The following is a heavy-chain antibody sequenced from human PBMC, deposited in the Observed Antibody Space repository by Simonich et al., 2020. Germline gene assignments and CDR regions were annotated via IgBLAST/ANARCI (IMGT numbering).Heavy chain of an antibody. J-gene: IGHJ6*02. D-gene: IGHD1-26*01. V-gene: IGHV4-59*08. CDR1: GGSIRSYY. CDR2: LYYSGST. CDR3: ARSLGYYYYYYGMDV. Sequence: QVQLQESGPGLVKPSETLSLTCTVSGGSIRSYYWSWIRQPPVKGLEWIGYLYYSGSTNYNPSLKSRVTNTVDTSKNQFSLKLSSVTAADTAVYYCARSLGYYYYYYGMDVWGQGTTVTVSS.